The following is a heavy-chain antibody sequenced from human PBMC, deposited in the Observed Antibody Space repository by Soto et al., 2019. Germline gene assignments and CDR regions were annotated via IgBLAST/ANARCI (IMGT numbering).Heavy chain of an antibody. CDR1: GGSISGSSYY. Sequence: SETLSLTCTVSGGSISGSSYYWGWIRQPPGKGLECIGSVHYSGSTDYNPSLKSRVTISVDTSKNQFSLKLTSVTAADTAVYFCASFSGATYGDYGGGINYWGQGTLVTVSS. V-gene: IGHV4-39*01. CDR3: ASFSGATYGDYGGGINY. CDR2: VHYSGST. J-gene: IGHJ4*02. D-gene: IGHD4-17*01.